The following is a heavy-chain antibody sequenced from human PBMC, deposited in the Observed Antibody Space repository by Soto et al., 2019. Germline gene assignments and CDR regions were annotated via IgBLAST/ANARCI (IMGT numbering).Heavy chain of an antibody. CDR1: GFTFSSYA. Sequence: GGSLRLSCAASGFTFSSYAMSWVRQAPGKGLEWVSAISGSGGSTYYANSVKGRFTISRDNSKNTRYLQMNSLTAEDTAVYYCAKDLSEDYYDSSGYYYSWGFDYWGQGTLVTVSS. V-gene: IGHV3-23*01. D-gene: IGHD3-22*01. J-gene: IGHJ4*02. CDR2: ISGSGGST. CDR3: AKDLSEDYYDSSGYYYSWGFDY.